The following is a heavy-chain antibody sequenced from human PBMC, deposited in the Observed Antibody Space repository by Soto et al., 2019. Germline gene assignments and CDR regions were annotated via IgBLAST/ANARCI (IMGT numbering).Heavy chain of an antibody. V-gene: IGHV3-48*01. D-gene: IGHD3-10*01. CDR2: ISDSGTTI. J-gene: IGHJ4*02. CDR1: GFTFSSFG. Sequence: GGSVRLSCAASGFTFSSFGVNWVRQAPGRGLDWISYISDSGTTIYYADSVKGRFTISRDNSKNTLYLQMNSLRAEDTAVYYYARGGVEPFDYWGQGALVTVSS. CDR3: ARGGVEPFDY.